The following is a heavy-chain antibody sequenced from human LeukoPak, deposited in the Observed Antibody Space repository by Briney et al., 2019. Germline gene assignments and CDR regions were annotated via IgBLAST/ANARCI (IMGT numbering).Heavy chain of an antibody. J-gene: IGHJ4*02. Sequence: ASVKVSCKASGYTFTDYYIHWVRQAPGQGLEWMGWISAYNGNTNYAQKLQGRVTVTTDTFTSTDYMELRSLRSDDTAVYYCARDGTTVVTPGGYWGQGTLVTVSS. V-gene: IGHV1-18*04. D-gene: IGHD4-23*01. CDR2: ISAYNGNT. CDR1: GYTFTDYY. CDR3: ARDGTTVVTPGGY.